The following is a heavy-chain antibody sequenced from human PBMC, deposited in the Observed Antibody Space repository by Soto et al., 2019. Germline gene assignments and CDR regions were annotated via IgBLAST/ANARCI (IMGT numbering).Heavy chain of an antibody. V-gene: IGHV3-30*18. D-gene: IGHD5-18*01. CDR1: GFTFSSYG. J-gene: IGHJ4*02. CDR2: ISYDGSNK. CDR3: AKDRGYSYGYLDY. Sequence: QVQLVESGGGVVQPGRSLRLSCAASGFTFSSYGMHWVRQAPGKGLEWVAVISYDGSNKYYADSVKGRFTISRDNSKNTLYLQMNSLRAEDTAVYYCAKDRGYSYGYLDYWGQGTQVTVSS.